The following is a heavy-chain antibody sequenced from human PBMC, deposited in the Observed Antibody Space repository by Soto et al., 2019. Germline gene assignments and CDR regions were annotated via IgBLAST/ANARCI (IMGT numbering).Heavy chain of an antibody. J-gene: IGHJ4*02. CDR2: VSHDGRNT. Sequence: VQLVESGGGVVQPGRSLRLSCAASGFTFSDYAMHWVRQAPGKGLEWVAVVSHDGRNTHYADSVKGRFTISRDSSKNTVAVEMTSLRAEDRAVYYCATGGRHWLVASGFNYWGQGALVTVSS. V-gene: IGHV3-30*03. CDR3: ATGGRHWLVASGFNY. D-gene: IGHD6-19*01. CDR1: GFTFSDYA.